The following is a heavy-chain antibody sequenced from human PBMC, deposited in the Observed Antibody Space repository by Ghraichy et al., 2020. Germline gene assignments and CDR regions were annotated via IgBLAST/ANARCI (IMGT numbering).Heavy chain of an antibody. CDR2: IKSKSEGGTT. CDR3: TSRIAVLGSG. Sequence: GGSLRLSCAASGFSFNNAWMTWVRQAPGKGLEGVGRIKSKSEGGTTDYAAPVKGRFTISRDDSKSTLYLQMNSLKTEDTAVYYCTSRIAVLGSGWGQGTLVTVSS. CDR1: GFSFNNAW. V-gene: IGHV3-15*01. D-gene: IGHD6-19*01. J-gene: IGHJ4*02.